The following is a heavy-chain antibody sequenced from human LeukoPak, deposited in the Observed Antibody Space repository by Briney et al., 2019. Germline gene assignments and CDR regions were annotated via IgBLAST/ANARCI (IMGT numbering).Heavy chain of an antibody. J-gene: IGHJ4*02. CDR1: GVSISSYY. D-gene: IGHD1-26*01. CDR2: IFYSGNT. Sequence: SETLSLTCTVSGVSISSYYWSWIRQPPGKGLEWIGYIFYSGNTIYNPSLRSRVTISAGTSKNHFSLRLRSVTAADTAVYYCARLAAISGSDYPDDWGQGTLVTVSS. CDR3: ARLAAISGSDYPDD. V-gene: IGHV4-59*08.